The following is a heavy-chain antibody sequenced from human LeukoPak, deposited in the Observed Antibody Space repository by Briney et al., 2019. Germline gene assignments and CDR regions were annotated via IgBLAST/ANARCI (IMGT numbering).Heavy chain of an antibody. CDR3: ARRDYVWGSYRLLDAFDI. CDR2: MNPNSGNT. Sequence: ASVKVSCKASGYTFTSYDISWVRQATGQGLEWMGWMNPNSGNTGYAQKFQGRVAMTRNTSISTAYMELSSLRSEDTAVYYCARRDYVWGSYRLLDAFDIWGQGTMVTVSS. D-gene: IGHD3-16*02. CDR1: GYTFTSYD. V-gene: IGHV1-8*01. J-gene: IGHJ3*02.